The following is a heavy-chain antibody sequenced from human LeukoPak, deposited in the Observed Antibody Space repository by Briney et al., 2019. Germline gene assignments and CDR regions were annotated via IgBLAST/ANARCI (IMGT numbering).Heavy chain of an antibody. D-gene: IGHD4-17*01. J-gene: IGHJ5*02. Sequence: GESLKISCKGSGYSFTSYWIGWVRQMPGKGLEWMGIIYPGDSDTRYSPSFQGQVTISADKSISTAYLQWSSLKASDTAMYYYARLWNPDSYCDYQNWFDPWGQGTLVTVSS. CDR2: IYPGDSDT. CDR1: GYSFTSYW. V-gene: IGHV5-51*01. CDR3: ARLWNPDSYCDYQNWFDP.